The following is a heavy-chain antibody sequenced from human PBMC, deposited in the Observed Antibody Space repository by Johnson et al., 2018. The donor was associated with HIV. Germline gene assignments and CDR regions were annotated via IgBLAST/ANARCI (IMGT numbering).Heavy chain of an antibody. V-gene: IGHV3-23*04. CDR3: AKGGAVADTRDAFDI. D-gene: IGHD6-19*01. CDR1: GFTFSSYA. Sequence: VQLVESGGGLVQPGGSLRLSCAASGFTFSSYAMRWVRQAPGKGLEWVAAISCSGGSTYYADSVKGRFTISSDKSKNTLYLQMNSLRAEDTAVYYCAKGGAVADTRDAFDIWGQGTMVTVSS. J-gene: IGHJ3*02. CDR2: ISCSGGST.